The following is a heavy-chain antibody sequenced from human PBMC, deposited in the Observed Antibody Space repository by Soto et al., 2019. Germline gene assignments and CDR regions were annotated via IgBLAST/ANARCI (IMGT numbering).Heavy chain of an antibody. J-gene: IGHJ4*02. CDR3: ARARIVVAGTIVDY. CDR2: IYHSGNT. Sequence: SETLSLTCAVSGYSLTSGYYCGWIRPPAGKGLEWIGSIYHSGNTYYNPSLKSRVTISVDTSKNHFSLKLTSVTAADTAVYYCARARIVVAGTIVDYWGQGTLVTVSS. V-gene: IGHV4-38-2*01. D-gene: IGHD6-19*01. CDR1: GYSLTSGYY.